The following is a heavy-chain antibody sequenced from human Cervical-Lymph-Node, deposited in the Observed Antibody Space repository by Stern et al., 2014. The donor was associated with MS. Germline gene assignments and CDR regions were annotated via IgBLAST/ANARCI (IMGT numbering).Heavy chain of an antibody. CDR2: ISWGGGTI. CDR1: GFTFDDYA. CDR3: AQASGSSWVHGMSA. Sequence: VQLVESGGGLVQPGRSLRLSCAASGFTFDDYAMHWVRPAPGKGLEWVSGISWGGGTIGYADSVKGRFIISRDNAKNSLYLQMNSLRDDDTALYYCAQASGSSWVHGMSAWGQGTTVTVSS. D-gene: IGHD6-13*01. J-gene: IGHJ6*02. V-gene: IGHV3-9*01.